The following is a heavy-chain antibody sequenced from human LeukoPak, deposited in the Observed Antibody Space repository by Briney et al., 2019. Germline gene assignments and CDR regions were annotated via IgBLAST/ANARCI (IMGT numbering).Heavy chain of an antibody. J-gene: IGHJ3*02. V-gene: IGHV1-2*02. CDR3: AKDMELVGTSLAGDSLEI. CDR1: GYTFTAYY. D-gene: IGHD2-15*01. CDR2: INPNNGVT. Sequence: GASVKVSCKASGYTFTAYYIHWVRQAPGQGLEWMGWINPNNGVTGVVQKLQGTVTLTRDTSISTAYMELSSLKFDDTAVYYCAKDMELVGTSLAGDSLEIWGQGTVVIVSS.